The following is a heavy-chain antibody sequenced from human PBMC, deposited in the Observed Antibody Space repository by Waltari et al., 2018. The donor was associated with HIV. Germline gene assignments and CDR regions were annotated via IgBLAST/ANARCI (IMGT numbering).Heavy chain of an antibody. CDR2: SSGRRGST. J-gene: IGHJ4*02. V-gene: IGHV3-23*01. D-gene: IGHD6-19*01. Sequence: EVQLLESGGGLVQPGGSLRLSCAASGFTFSSYAMSWVRQAPGKGLEWVSASSGRRGSTYYADSVRGRVTIARDNSKNTLYLQMNSRRAEDTAVYYCAKEGITVAGTGPLDCWGQGTLVTVSS. CDR3: AKEGITVAGTGPLDC. CDR1: GFTFSSYA.